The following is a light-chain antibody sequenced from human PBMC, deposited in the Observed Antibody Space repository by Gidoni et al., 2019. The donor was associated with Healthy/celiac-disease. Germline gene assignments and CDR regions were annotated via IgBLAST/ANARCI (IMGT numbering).Light chain of an antibody. V-gene: IGLV6-57*01. Sequence: NFMLPQPHSVSESPGKTVTISCTRSSGSIASNYVQWYQQRPGSSPTTVIDEDNQRPSGVPARFSGSIDSSSNSASLTISGLKTEDEADYYCQSYDSSTWVFGGGPKLTVL. CDR2: EDN. CDR1: SGSIASNY. CDR3: QSYDSSTWV. J-gene: IGLJ3*02.